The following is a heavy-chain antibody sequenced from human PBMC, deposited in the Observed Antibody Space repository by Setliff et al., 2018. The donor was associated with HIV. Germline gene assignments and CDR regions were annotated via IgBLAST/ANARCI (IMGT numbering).Heavy chain of an antibody. D-gene: IGHD4-17*01. J-gene: IGHJ4*02. CDR3: ASFFVTTVTNQDY. Sequence: PSETLSLTCTVSGASVNSHYWAWIRQPPGKGLEWIGELSPSGTTRSNPSLQSRVTISLDTSNNQFSLKLTSVTAADTAMYYCASFFVTTVTNQDYWGQGTPVTVSS. CDR1: GASVNSHY. CDR2: LSPSGTT. V-gene: IGHV4-34*01.